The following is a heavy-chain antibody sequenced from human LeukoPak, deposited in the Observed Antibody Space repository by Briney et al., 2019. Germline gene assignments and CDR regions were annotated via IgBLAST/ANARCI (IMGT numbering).Heavy chain of an antibody. CDR3: ARGGTYYPCIDY. J-gene: IGHJ4*02. CDR1: VYTFTSSY. Sequence: ASVKVSCKASVYTFTSSYINWVRQAPGQRLEWMGWVSAYNGKTSYVQNFQGRVTMTTDSSTNTAYMDLTSLTSDDTAVYYCARGGTYYPCIDYWGQGTLVTVSS. D-gene: IGHD1-26*01. V-gene: IGHV1-18*01. CDR2: VSAYNGKT.